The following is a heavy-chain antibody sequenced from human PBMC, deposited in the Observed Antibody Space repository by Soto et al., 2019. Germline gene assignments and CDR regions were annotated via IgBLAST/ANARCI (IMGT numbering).Heavy chain of an antibody. J-gene: IGHJ4*01. CDR3: AKGSLEYSASVDH. V-gene: IGHV3-23*01. CDR2: ISARGGSS. D-gene: IGHD5-12*01. CDR1: GFSFSSYA. Sequence: EVQLLESGGDLVQPGGSLRLACAASGFSFSSYAMVWVRQAPGKGLEWVSVISARGGSSYFADSVKGRFTSSRDNSKNVLSLEMHSLRAEDTGTYFCAKGSLEYSASVDHWGHGTLVLVSS.